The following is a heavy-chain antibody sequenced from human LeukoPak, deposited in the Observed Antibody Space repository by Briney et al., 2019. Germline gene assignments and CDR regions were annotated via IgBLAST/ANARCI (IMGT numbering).Heavy chain of an antibody. J-gene: IGHJ4*02. CDR2: ISSSSSYI. CDR1: GFTFSSYS. CDR3: ARDREAALYFDY. V-gene: IGHV3-21*01. D-gene: IGHD6-13*01. Sequence: PGGSLRLSCAASGFTFSSYSMNWVRQAPGKGLEWVSSISSSSSYIYYADSVKGRFTISRDNAENSLYLQMNSLRAEDTAVYYCARDREAALYFDYWGQGTLVTVSS.